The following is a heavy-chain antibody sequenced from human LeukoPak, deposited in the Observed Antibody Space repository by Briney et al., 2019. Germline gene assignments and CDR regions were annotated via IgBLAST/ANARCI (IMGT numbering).Heavy chain of an antibody. CDR1: GGSFSGYY. CDR2: INHSGSA. Sequence: PSETLSLTCALYGGSFSGYYWSWIRQPPGKGLEWIGEINHSGSANYNPSLKSRVTISVDTSKNQFSLKLSSVTAADTAVYYCARGFGYSRKKFDYWGQGTLVTVSS. CDR3: ARGFGYSRKKFDY. J-gene: IGHJ4*02. D-gene: IGHD5-18*01. V-gene: IGHV4-34*01.